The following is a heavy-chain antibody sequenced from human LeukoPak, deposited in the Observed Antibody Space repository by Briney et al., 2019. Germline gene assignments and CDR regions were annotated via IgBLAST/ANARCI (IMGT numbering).Heavy chain of an antibody. Sequence: PGGSLRLSCAVSGITLSNYGMSWVRQAPGKGLEWVAGLSDSGGRTNYADSVKGRFIISRDNAKNTLYLQMNSLRAEDTAVYFCAKRGVVIRVILVGFHKEAYYFDSWGQGALVTVSS. J-gene: IGHJ4*02. CDR1: GITLSNYG. D-gene: IGHD3-22*01. V-gene: IGHV3-23*01. CDR2: LSDSGGRT. CDR3: AKRGVVIRVILVGFHKEAYYFDS.